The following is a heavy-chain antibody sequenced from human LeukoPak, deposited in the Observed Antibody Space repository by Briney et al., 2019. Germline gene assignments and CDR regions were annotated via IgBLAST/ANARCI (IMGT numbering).Heavy chain of an antibody. Sequence: VASVKVSCKSSGYTFSNYGISWVRQAPGQGLEWMGWISTNSGHKAQKFQDRVTMTTDTSTSTSYMELRSLRSDDTAVYYCARDFFQSGGSWYDCFDPWGQGTLATVSS. J-gene: IGHJ5*02. V-gene: IGHV1-18*01. CDR3: ARDFFQSGGSWYDCFDP. CDR1: GYTFSNYG. D-gene: IGHD2-15*01. CDR2: ISTNSGH.